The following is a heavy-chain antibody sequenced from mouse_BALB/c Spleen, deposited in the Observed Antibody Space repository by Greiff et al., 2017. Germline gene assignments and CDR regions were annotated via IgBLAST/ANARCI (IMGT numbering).Heavy chain of an antibody. CDR2: ISSGGSYT. Sequence: EVQLQQSGGDLVKPGGSLKLSCAASGFTFSSYGMSWVRQTPDKRLEWVATISSGGSYTYYPDSVKGRFTISRDNAKNTLYLQMSSLKSEDTAMYYCARHTDYFDYWGQGTTLTVSS. CDR1: GFTFSSYG. V-gene: IGHV5-6*01. J-gene: IGHJ2*01. CDR3: ARHTDYFDY.